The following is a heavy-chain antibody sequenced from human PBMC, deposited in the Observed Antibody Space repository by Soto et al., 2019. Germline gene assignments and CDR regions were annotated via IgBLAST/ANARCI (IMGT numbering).Heavy chain of an antibody. CDR1: GFTFTDAW. Sequence: EVQLVESGGGSVNPGGSVRLSCAASGFTFTDAWMNWVRQVSGEGLEWVGHVKSQIDGGTTDSAAALDGRVTISRDASKNMVYLQMNRLRTDDTAVYYCATGSARFDFWGQGTLVTVSS. V-gene: IGHV3-15*01. CDR2: VKSQIDGGTT. J-gene: IGHJ5*01. D-gene: IGHD6-6*01. CDR3: ATGSARFDF.